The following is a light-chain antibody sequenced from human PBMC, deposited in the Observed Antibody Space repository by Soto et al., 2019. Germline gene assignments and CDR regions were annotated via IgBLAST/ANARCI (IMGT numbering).Light chain of an antibody. V-gene: IGLV2-14*03. CDR3: SSYADSSTVV. CDR2: NVD. CDR1: SSDVGGHNY. Sequence: QSALTQVASVSASPGQSITISCTGTSSDVGGHNYVSWYQQHPGKAPKLMIYNVDYRPSGVSNRFSGSKSGNPASLTISGLQADDEAYYYCSSYADSSTVVFGGGTKLTVL. J-gene: IGLJ2*01.